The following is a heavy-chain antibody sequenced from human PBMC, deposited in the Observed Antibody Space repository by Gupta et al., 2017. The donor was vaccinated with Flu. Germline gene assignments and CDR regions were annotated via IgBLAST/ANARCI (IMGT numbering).Heavy chain of an antibody. Sequence: QVQLQQWGAGLLKPSETLSLTCAVYGGSFSGYYWSWIRQPPGKGLEWIGEINHSGSTNYNPSLKSRVTISVDTSKNQFSLKLSSVTAADTAVYYCARGRITVVTPVFTSGYGMDVWGQGTTVTVSS. J-gene: IGHJ6*02. V-gene: IGHV4-34*01. CDR2: INHSGST. CDR1: GGSFSGYY. CDR3: ARGRITVVTPVFTSGYGMDV. D-gene: IGHD4-23*01.